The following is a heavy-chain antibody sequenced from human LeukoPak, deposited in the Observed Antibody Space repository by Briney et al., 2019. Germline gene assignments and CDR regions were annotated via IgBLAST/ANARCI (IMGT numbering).Heavy chain of an antibody. CDR2: INHSGST. J-gene: IGHJ4*02. V-gene: IGHV4-34*01. CDR3: AVAAAVPEVSRFDY. CDR1: GGSFSGYY. Sequence: SETLSLTCAVYGGSFSGYYWSWIRQPPGKGLEWIGEINHSGSTNYNPSLKSRVTISVDTSKNQFSLKLSSVTAADTAVYYCAVAAAVPEVSRFDYWGQGTLVTVSS. D-gene: IGHD6-13*01.